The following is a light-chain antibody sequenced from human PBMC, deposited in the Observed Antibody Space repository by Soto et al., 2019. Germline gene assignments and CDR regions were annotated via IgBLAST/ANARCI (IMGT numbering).Light chain of an antibody. CDR1: QSVSSSS. Sequence: EIVLTQSPGTLSLSPGERATLSCRASQSVSSSSLAWYQQKPGQAPRLLVYGASSRATGIPDRFSGSGSGTAFTLTISRLEPEDFAVYYCQQYGGSPLVTSGQGTKLEIK. V-gene: IGKV3-20*01. CDR3: QQYGGSPLVT. CDR2: GAS. J-gene: IGKJ2*01.